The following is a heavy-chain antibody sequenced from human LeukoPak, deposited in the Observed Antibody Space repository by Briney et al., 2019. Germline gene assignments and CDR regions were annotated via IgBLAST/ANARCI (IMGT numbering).Heavy chain of an antibody. J-gene: IGHJ4*02. CDR3: AKGSRNYYDSSAKGY. Sequence: GGSLRLPCAASGFTFSSYAMSWVRQAPGKGLEWVSAISGSGGSTYYADSVKGRFTISRDNSKNTLYLQMNSLRAEDTAVYYCAKGSRNYYDSSAKGYWGQGTLVTVSS. CDR2: ISGSGGST. V-gene: IGHV3-23*01. D-gene: IGHD3-22*01. CDR1: GFTFSSYA.